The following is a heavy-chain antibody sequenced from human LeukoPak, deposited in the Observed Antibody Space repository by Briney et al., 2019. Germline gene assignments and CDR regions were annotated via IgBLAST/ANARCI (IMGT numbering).Heavy chain of an antibody. CDR2: VYYNGDT. Sequence: PSETLSLTCTVSGGSISSSTYYWGWIRQSPGKGLEWFGTVYYNGDTYYNPSLKSRVTVSIDTSKNQFSLKLRSVTAADTAVYHCARHGGSGWYYYFDHWGQGTLVTVSS. V-gene: IGHV4-39*01. CDR3: ARHGGSGWYYYFDH. D-gene: IGHD6-19*01. J-gene: IGHJ4*02. CDR1: GGSISSSTYY.